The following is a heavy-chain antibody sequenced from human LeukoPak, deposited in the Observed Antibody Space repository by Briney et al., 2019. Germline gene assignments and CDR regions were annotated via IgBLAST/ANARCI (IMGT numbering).Heavy chain of an antibody. V-gene: IGHV3-49*04. CDR3: TSSPSSSWFDYYYYYMDV. J-gene: IGHJ6*03. D-gene: IGHD6-13*01. CDR1: GFTFCDYA. CDR2: IRSKAYGGTT. Sequence: GGSLRLSCTASGFTFCDYAMSWVRQAPGKGLEWVGFIRSKAYGGTTEYAASVKGRFTISRDDSKSIAYLQMNSLKTEDTAVYYCTSSPSSSWFDYYYYYMDVWGKGTTVTVSS.